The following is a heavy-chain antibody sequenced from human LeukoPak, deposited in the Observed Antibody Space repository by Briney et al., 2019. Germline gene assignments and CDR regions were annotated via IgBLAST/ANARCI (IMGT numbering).Heavy chain of an antibody. CDR3: ASFLAGYYDYFGY. V-gene: IGHV3-53*01. CDR2: IYSGGST. CDR1: GFIVSSNY. D-gene: IGHD3-9*01. J-gene: IGHJ4*03. Sequence: PGGSLRFSCAASGFIVSSNYMSWVRQAPGKGLEWVSVIYSGGSTYYADSVKGRFTISRDNSKNTLYLQMNSLRAEDTAVYYCASFLAGYYDYFGYLGQGNLVTVSS.